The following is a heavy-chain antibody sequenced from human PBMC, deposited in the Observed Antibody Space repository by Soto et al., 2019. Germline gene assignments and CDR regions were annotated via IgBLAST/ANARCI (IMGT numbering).Heavy chain of an antibody. CDR3: ARWGYGGYFDY. Sequence: SETLSLTCAVSSGSISSYYWSWIRQPPGKGLEWIGYIYYSGSTNHNPSLKSRVTISVDTSKNQFSLKLSSVTAADTAVYYCARWGYGGYFDYWGQGTLVTVSS. CDR2: IYYSGST. V-gene: IGHV4-59*01. CDR1: SGSISSYY. J-gene: IGHJ4*02. D-gene: IGHD5-12*01.